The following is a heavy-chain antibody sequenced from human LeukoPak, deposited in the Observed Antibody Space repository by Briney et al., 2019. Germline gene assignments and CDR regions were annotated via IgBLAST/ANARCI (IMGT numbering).Heavy chain of an antibody. D-gene: IGHD3-22*01. J-gene: IGHJ4*02. V-gene: IGHV1-69*06. CDR1: GYTFTSYY. CDR2: IIPIFGTA. CDR3: ASHDSSGYYLTYYFDY. Sequence: ASVKVSCKASGYTFTSYYMHWVRQAPGQGLEWMGGIIPIFGTANYAQKFQGRVTITADRSTSTAYMELSSLRSEDTAVYYCASHDSSGYYLTYYFDYWGQGTLVTVSS.